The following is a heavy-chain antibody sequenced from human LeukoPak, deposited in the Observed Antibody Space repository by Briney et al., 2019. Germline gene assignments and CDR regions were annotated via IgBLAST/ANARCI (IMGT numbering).Heavy chain of an antibody. J-gene: IGHJ4*02. Sequence: GGSLRLSCAASGFTFSSYGMHWVRQAPGKGLEWVAVISYDGSNKYYADSVKGRFTISRDNSKNTLYLQMNSLGAEDTAVYYCAKQMYYYDSSGYYRTFDYWGQGTLVTVSS. D-gene: IGHD3-22*01. CDR2: ISYDGSNK. V-gene: IGHV3-30*18. CDR1: GFTFSSYG. CDR3: AKQMYYYDSSGYYRTFDY.